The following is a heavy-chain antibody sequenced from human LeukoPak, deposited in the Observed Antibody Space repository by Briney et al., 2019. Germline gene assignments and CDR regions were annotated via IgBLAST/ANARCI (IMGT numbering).Heavy chain of an antibody. CDR2: IRFDGSNK. D-gene: IGHD3-22*01. CDR3: AKDVHTYYYDSSGYSPFDY. Sequence: GGSLRLSCAASGFTFSSYGMHWVRQAPSKGLEWVAFIRFDGSNKYYADSVKGRFTISRDNSKNTLYLQMNSLRAEDTAVYYCAKDVHTYYYDSSGYSPFDYWGQGTLVTVSS. J-gene: IGHJ4*02. V-gene: IGHV3-30*02. CDR1: GFTFSSYG.